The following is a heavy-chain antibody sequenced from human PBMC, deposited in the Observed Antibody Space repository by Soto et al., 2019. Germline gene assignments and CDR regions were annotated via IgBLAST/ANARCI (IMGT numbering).Heavy chain of an antibody. V-gene: IGHV1-69*13. CDR3: ATDAYYDFWSGYFDY. Sequence: SVKVSCKAAGGTFSSYAISWVRQAPGQGLEWMGGIIPIFGTANYAQKFQGRVTITADESTSTAYMELSSLRSEDTAVYYCATDAYYDFWSGYFDYWGQGTLVTVSS. CDR2: IIPIFGTA. CDR1: GGTFSSYA. J-gene: IGHJ4*02. D-gene: IGHD3-3*01.